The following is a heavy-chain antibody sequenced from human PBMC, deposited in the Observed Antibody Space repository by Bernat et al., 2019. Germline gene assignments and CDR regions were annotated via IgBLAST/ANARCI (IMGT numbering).Heavy chain of an antibody. CDR1: GFIVSSNY. J-gene: IGHJ5*02. V-gene: IGHV3-53*02. Sequence: EVQLVETGGGLIQPGGSLRLSCAASGFIVSSNYMSWGRQAPGKGLEWVSVSYSGGSTYYADSVKGRFTISRDNSKNTLYLQMNSLRAEDTAVYYCAGSNWNDQTVPWGQGTLVTVSS. D-gene: IGHD1-20*01. CDR2: SYSGGST. CDR3: AGSNWNDQTVP.